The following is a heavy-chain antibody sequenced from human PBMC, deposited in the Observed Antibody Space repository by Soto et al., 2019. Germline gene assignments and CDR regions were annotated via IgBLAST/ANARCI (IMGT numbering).Heavy chain of an antibody. CDR3: AADYYDILTGYYTFDY. D-gene: IGHD3-9*01. J-gene: IGHJ4*02. CDR2: IVVGSGNT. Sequence: QMQLVQSGPEVKKPGTSVKVSCKASGFTFTSSAVQWVRQARGQRLEWIGWIVVGSGNTNYAQKFQERVTITRDMSTSTAYMELSSLRTEDTAVYYCAADYYDILTGYYTFDYWGQGTLVTVSS. V-gene: IGHV1-58*01. CDR1: GFTFTSSA.